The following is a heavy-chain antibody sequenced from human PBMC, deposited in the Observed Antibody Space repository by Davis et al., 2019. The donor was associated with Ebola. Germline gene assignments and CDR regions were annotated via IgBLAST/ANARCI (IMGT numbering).Heavy chain of an antibody. CDR2: INAGNGNT. CDR1: GYTFTGYY. CDR3: ARDSIAAAATRGYGMDV. V-gene: IGHV1/OR15-3*02. D-gene: IGHD6-13*01. Sequence: ASVKVSCKASGYTFTGYYMHWVRQAPGQGLEWMGWINAGNGNTKYSQKFQGRVTITRDTSTSTAYMELRSLRSDDTAVYYCARDSIAAAATRGYGMDVWGQGTTVTVSS. J-gene: IGHJ6*02.